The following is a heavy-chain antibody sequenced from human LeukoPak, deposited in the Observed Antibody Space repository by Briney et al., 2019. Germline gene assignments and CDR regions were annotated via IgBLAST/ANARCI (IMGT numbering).Heavy chain of an antibody. CDR2: ISGSGGRT. J-gene: IGHJ4*02. Sequence: GGSLRLSCAASGFTFSNYAMTWVRQAPGRGLEWVSAISGSGGRTYYAVSVKGRFTISRDNSKNTLYLQMSSLRADDTAVYYCAKQLYYDFCNDYQVGFDCWGQGTLVTVSS. CDR3: AKQLYYDFCNDYQVGFDC. CDR1: GFTFSNYA. V-gene: IGHV3-23*01. D-gene: IGHD3-3*01.